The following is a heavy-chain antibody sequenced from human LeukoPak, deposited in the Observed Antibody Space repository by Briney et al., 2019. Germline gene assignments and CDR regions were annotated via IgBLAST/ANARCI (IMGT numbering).Heavy chain of an antibody. Sequence: PGGSLRLSCAASGFTFSRYSVNWVRQAPGKGLEWIGSIYDSGSTYYNPSLKSRVTISVDTSKNQFSLKLNSVTAADTAVYYCARHYGPWGQGTLVTVSS. J-gene: IGHJ5*02. D-gene: IGHD3-10*01. CDR3: ARHYGP. V-gene: IGHV4-39*01. CDR1: GFTFSRYSVN. CDR2: IYDSGST.